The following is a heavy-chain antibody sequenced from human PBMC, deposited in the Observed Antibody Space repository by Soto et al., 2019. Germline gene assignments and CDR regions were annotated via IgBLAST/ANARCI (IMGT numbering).Heavy chain of an antibody. V-gene: IGHV3-15*01. CDR3: TTRYYDSSGYYYPPHCDY. CDR1: GFTFSNAW. J-gene: IGHJ4*02. Sequence: EGTLRLSCAASGFTFSNAWMSWVRQAPGKGLEWVGRIKSKTDGGTTDYAAPVKGRFTISRDDSKNTLYLQMNSLKTEDTAVYYCTTRYYDSSGYYYPPHCDYWGQGTLVAVSS. D-gene: IGHD3-22*01. CDR2: IKSKTDGGTT.